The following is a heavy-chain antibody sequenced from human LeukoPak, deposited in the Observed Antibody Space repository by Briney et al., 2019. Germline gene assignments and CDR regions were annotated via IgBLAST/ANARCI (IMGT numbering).Heavy chain of an antibody. CDR3: ARWHCSSTSCYAGV. D-gene: IGHD2-2*01. Sequence: PSETLSLTCTVSGGSISSGSYYWRWIRQPAGKGLEWIGRIYTSGSTKYNPSLKSRVTISVGTAKNQFSLKLSSVTAADTAVYYCARWHCSSTSCYAGVWGQGTLVTVSS. J-gene: IGHJ4*02. V-gene: IGHV4-61*02. CDR1: GGSISSGSYY. CDR2: IYTSGST.